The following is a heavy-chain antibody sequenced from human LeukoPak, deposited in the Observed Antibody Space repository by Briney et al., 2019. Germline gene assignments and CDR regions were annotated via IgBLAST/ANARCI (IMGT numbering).Heavy chain of an antibody. CDR2: IYYSGST. J-gene: IGHJ5*02. V-gene: IGHV4-39*07. CDR1: GGSISSSSYY. D-gene: IGHD3-9*01. CDR3: ARGLKPYYDILTGYGPSGWFDP. Sequence: SETLSLTCTVSGGSISSSSYYWGWIRQPPGKGLEWIGSIYYSGSTNYNPSLKSRVTISVDTSKNQFSLKLSSVTAADTAVYYCARGLKPYYDILTGYGPSGWFDPWGQGTLVTVSS.